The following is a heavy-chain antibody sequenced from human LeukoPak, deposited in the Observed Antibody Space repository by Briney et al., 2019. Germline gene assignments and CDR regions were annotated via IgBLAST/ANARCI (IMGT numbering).Heavy chain of an antibody. V-gene: IGHV4-59*01. J-gene: IGHJ4*02. D-gene: IGHD6-19*01. Sequence: PSETLSLTCTVSGGSISSYYWSWIRQPPGKGLEWIGYIYYSGSTNYNPSLKSRVTISVDTSKNQFSLKLSSVTAADTAVYYCXXXXGYSSGWYPLGYWGQGTLVTVSS. CDR3: XXXXGYSSGWYPLGY. CDR1: GGSISSYY. CDR2: IYYSGST.